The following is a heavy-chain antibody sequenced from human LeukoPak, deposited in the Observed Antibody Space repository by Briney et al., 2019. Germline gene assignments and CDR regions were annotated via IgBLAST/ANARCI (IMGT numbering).Heavy chain of an antibody. J-gene: IGHJ5*02. CDR2: ISISGSTI. CDR1: GFTFSYYE. V-gene: IGHV3-48*03. Sequence: GGSLRLSCAASGFTFSYYEMNWVRQAPGKGLEWVSYISISGSTIYYADSVKGRFTISRDNAKNSLYLQMNSLRAEDTAVYYCAREGLTGTYNWFDPWGQGTLVTVSS. D-gene: IGHD1-7*01. CDR3: AREGLTGTYNWFDP.